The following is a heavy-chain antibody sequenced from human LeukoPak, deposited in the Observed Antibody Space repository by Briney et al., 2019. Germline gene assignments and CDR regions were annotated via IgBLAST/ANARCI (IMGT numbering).Heavy chain of an antibody. CDR2: INPNSGGT. CDR1: GYTFTGYY. Sequence: ASVKVSCKASGYTFTGYYMHWVRQAPGQGLEWMGWINPNSGGTNYAQKFQGRVTMTRDTSISTAYMELSRLRSDDTAVYYCARAYDGSSWYYFDYWGQGTLVTVPS. J-gene: IGHJ4*02. CDR3: ARAYDGSSWYYFDY. V-gene: IGHV1-2*02. D-gene: IGHD6-13*01.